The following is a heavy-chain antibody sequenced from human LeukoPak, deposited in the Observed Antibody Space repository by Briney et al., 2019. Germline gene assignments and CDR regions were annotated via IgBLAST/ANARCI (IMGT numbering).Heavy chain of an antibody. CDR1: GGSISSSSYY. J-gene: IGHJ2*01. D-gene: IGHD6-13*01. CDR3: ARMIASAGTEYFDL. Sequence: KTSETLSLTRTVSGGSISSSSYYWGWIRQPPGKGLEWIGSIYYSGSTYYNPSLKSRVSISVDTSKNQFSLKLSSVTAADTAVYYCARMIASAGTEYFDLWGHGALVTVSS. CDR2: IYYSGST. V-gene: IGHV4-39*07.